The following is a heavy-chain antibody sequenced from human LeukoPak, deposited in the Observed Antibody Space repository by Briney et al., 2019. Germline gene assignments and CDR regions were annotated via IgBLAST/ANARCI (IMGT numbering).Heavy chain of an antibody. CDR2: INPNSGGT. J-gene: IGHJ5*01. CDR3: ARDLHYDPLTGYYVEFDS. D-gene: IGHD3-9*01. V-gene: IGHV1-2*02. Sequence: ASVKVSCKASGYTFTGYYMHWVRQAPGQGLEWMGWINPNSGGTNYAQKFQGRVTMTRDTSISTAYVELSRVRSDDTAVYYCARDLHYDPLTGYYVEFDSWGQGTLVAVSS. CDR1: GYTFTGYY.